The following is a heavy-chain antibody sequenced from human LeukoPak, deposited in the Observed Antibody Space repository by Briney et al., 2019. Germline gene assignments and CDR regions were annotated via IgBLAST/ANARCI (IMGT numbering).Heavy chain of an antibody. J-gene: IGHJ5*02. D-gene: IGHD1-26*01. V-gene: IGHV1-69*06. Sequence: SVKVSCKASGGTFSSYAISWVRQAPGQGLEWMGGIIPIFGTANYAQKFQGRVTITADKSTSTAYMELSSLRSEDTAVYYCARGSGGSYYALSTPYNWFDPWGQGTLVTVSS. CDR1: GGTFSSYA. CDR2: IIPIFGTA. CDR3: ARGSGGSYYALSTPYNWFDP.